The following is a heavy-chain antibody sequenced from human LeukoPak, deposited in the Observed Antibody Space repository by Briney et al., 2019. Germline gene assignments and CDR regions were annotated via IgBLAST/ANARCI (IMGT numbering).Heavy chain of an antibody. J-gene: IGHJ4*02. D-gene: IGHD6-13*01. CDR3: ASSGLIAAAGTVDY. CDR2: ISSSSSYI. Sequence: GGSLRLSCAASGFTFSSSAMSWVRQVPGKGLEWVSSISSSSSYIYYADSVKGRFTISRDNAKNSLYLQMNSLRAEDTAVYYCASSGLIAAAGTVDYWGQGTLVTVSS. V-gene: IGHV3-21*01. CDR1: GFTFSSSA.